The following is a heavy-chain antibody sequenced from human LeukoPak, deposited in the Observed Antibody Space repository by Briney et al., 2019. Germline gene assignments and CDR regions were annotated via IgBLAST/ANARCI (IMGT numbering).Heavy chain of an antibody. J-gene: IGHJ4*02. CDR3: AADIGSYNY. D-gene: IGHD1-26*01. V-gene: IGHV3-11*04. CDR2: ISGSGSTI. CDR1: GFAFSDYY. Sequence: GGSLRLSCAASGFAFSDYYMGWTRQAPGKGLEWVSYISGSGSTIFHADSVKGRFTISRDNAKNSLYLQMNSLRVEDTAVYYCAADIGSYNYWGQGTLVTVSS.